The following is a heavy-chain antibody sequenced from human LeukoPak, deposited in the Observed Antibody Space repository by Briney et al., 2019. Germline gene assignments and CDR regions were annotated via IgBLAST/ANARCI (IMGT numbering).Heavy chain of an antibody. CDR3: ARDQEQQLFER. CDR2: IIPIFGTA. D-gene: IGHD6-13*01. J-gene: IGHJ5*02. CDR1: GGTFSSYA. V-gene: IGHV1-69*13. Sequence: AASVKVSCKASGGTFSSYAISWVRQAPGQGLEWMGGIIPIFGTANYAQKFQGRVTITADESTSTAYMELSSLRSEDTAVYYCARDQEQQLFERWGQGTLVTVSS.